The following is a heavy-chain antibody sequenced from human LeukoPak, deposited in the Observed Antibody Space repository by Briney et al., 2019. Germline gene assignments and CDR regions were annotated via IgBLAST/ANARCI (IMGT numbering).Heavy chain of an antibody. V-gene: IGHV4-34*01. J-gene: IGHJ4*02. CDR2: ISHSGST. D-gene: IGHD5-18*01. Sequence: SETLPLTCAVYGGSFSGSYWSDYYWSWIRQSPGRGLEWIGEISHSGSTNYSPSLKSRVTISVDTPKSQFSLRLDSLTAADTAVYYCARASRDTAMANYYIDYWGQGTPVTVSS. CDR3: ARASRDTAMANYYIDY. CDR1: GGSFSGSYWSDYY.